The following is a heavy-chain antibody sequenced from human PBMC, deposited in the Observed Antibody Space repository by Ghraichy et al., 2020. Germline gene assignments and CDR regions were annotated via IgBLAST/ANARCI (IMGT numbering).Heavy chain of an antibody. CDR1: GGSFSGYY. V-gene: IGHV4-34*01. Sequence: SETLSLTCAVYGGSFSGYYWSWIRQPPGKGLEWIGEINHSGSTNYNPSLKSRVTISVDTSKNQFSLKLSSVTAADTAVYYCARGNRQWLVRGMDVWGQGTTVTVSS. J-gene: IGHJ6*02. D-gene: IGHD6-19*01. CDR3: ARGNRQWLVRGMDV. CDR2: INHSGST.